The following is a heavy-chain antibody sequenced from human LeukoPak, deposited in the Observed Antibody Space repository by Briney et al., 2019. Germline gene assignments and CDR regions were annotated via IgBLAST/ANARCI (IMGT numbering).Heavy chain of an antibody. CDR3: ARGRGYGYGSDY. CDR2: IIYSGST. V-gene: IGHV4-59*11. CDR1: GVSISSHY. Sequence: SETLSLTCTVSGVSISSHYWSWIRQPPGGGLEWVVYIIYSGSTNYNPSLNSRVTISVDTSNNQFSLKLSSVTAADTAMYYCARGRGYGYGSDYWGKGTLVTVSS. J-gene: IGHJ4*02. D-gene: IGHD5-18*01.